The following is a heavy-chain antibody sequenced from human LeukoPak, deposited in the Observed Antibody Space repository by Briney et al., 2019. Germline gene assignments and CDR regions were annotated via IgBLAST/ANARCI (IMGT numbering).Heavy chain of an antibody. CDR1: GDSISTNTW. CDR2: IFHSGSV. CDR3: ARLETSSGSLSYFDY. J-gene: IGHJ4*02. D-gene: IGHD6-19*01. V-gene: IGHV4-4*02. Sequence: SETLSLTCAVSGDSISTNTWWSWVRQPPGKGLEWTGEIFHSGSVNYNPSLESRLTISMDKSKNHFSLRLTSVTAADTAVYYCARLETSSGSLSYFDYWGQGTLVTVSS.